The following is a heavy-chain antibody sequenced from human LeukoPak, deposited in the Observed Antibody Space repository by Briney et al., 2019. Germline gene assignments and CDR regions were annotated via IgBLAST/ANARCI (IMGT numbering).Heavy chain of an antibody. CDR1: GFTFSSYS. CDR3: ARDPYSGGYGPYYYYYMDV. J-gene: IGHJ6*03. CDR2: ISSSNSYI. V-gene: IGHV3-21*01. D-gene: IGHD1-26*01. Sequence: GGSLRLSCAASGFTFSSYSMNWVRQAPGKGLEWVSSISSSNSYIYYADSVKGRFTISRHNAKNSLYLQMNSLRAEDTAVYYCARDPYSGGYGPYYYYYMDVWGEGTTVTISS.